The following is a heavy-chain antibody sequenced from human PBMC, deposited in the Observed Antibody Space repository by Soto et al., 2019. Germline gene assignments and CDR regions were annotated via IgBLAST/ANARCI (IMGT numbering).Heavy chain of an antibody. CDR2: ISSRSSYI. CDR3: ARWGGYCSSTSCYGAY. V-gene: IGHV3-21*01. CDR1: GFTFSSYS. D-gene: IGHD2-2*01. Sequence: EGQLVESGGGLVKPGGSLRLSCAASGFTFSSYSMNWVRQAPGKGLEWVSSISSRSSYIYYADSVKGRFTISRHNAKNSLYLQMNSLRAEDTAVYYCARWGGYCSSTSCYGAYWGQGTLVTVSS. J-gene: IGHJ4*02.